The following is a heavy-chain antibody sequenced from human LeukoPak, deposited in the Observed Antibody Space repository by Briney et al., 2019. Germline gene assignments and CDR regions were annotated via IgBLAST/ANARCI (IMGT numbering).Heavy chain of an antibody. CDR3: ARGKSRYSGSEGAFDI. CDR1: GYTFTSYG. Sequence: GASVKVSCKASGYTFTSYGISWVRQAPGQGLEWMGWISTYNGNTNYAQKLQARVTMTTDTSTSTAYMELRSLRSDDTAVYYCARGKSRYSGSEGAFDIWGQGTMVTVSS. J-gene: IGHJ3*02. CDR2: ISTYNGNT. V-gene: IGHV1-18*01. D-gene: IGHD1-26*01.